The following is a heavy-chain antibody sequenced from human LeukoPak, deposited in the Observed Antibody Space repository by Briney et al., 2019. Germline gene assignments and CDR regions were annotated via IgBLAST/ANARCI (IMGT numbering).Heavy chain of an antibody. Sequence: SETLSLTCTVSGGSISSNYWSWIRQSPGKGLEWIGYIYYRGSTDYNPSLKSRVTISVDTSKNQFSLKLSSVTAADTAVYYCARGVSYYDSSGYYNEYFQHWGQGTLVTVSS. J-gene: IGHJ1*01. CDR2: IYYRGST. D-gene: IGHD3-22*01. V-gene: IGHV4-59*08. CDR1: GGSISSNY. CDR3: ARGVSYYDSSGYYNEYFQH.